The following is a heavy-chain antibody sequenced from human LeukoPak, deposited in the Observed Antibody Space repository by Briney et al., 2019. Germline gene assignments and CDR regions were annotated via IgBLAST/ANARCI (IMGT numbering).Heavy chain of an antibody. Sequence: ASVKVSCKASGGTFSSYAISWVRQAPGQGLEWMGWINPNSGGTNYAQKLQGRVTMTTDTSTSTAYMELRSLRSDDTAVYYCARVGLLRYFDWLSNFDYWGQGTLVTVSS. CDR2: INPNSGGT. CDR3: ARVGLLRYFDWLSNFDY. J-gene: IGHJ4*02. D-gene: IGHD3-9*01. V-gene: IGHV1-18*01. CDR1: GGTFSSYA.